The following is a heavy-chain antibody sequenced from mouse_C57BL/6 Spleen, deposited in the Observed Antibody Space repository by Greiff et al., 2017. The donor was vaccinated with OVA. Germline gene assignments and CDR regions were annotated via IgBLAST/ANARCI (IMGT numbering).Heavy chain of an antibody. V-gene: IGHV1-81*01. J-gene: IGHJ4*01. CDR1: GYTFTSYG. Sequence: VQVVESGAELARPGASVKLSCKASGYTFTSYGISWVKQRTGQGLEWIGEIYPRSGNTYYNEKFKGKATLTADKSSSTAYMELRSLTSEDSAVYFCARWEGDYWGQGTSVTVSS. CDR3: ARWEGDY. D-gene: IGHD4-1*01. CDR2: IYPRSGNT.